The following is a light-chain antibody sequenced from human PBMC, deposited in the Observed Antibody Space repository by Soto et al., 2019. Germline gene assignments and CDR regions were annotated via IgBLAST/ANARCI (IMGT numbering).Light chain of an antibody. CDR3: QPYGNSPCT. V-gene: IGKV3-20*01. J-gene: IGKJ1*01. CDR1: QSVANNY. CDR2: VAS. Sequence: EIVLTQSPGTLSLSPGERATLSCRASQSVANNYLAWYQQKPGQAPRLLIYVASGRATGIPYTFSGSGSGTDFTLTISSLEPEDFAVYSCQPYGNSPCTFGQGTKVEIK.